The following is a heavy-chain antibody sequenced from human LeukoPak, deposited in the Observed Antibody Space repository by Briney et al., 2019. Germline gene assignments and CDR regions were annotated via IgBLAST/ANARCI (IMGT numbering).Heavy chain of an antibody. Sequence: PSQTLSLTCTVSGGSISSGGYYWSWIRQHPGKGLEWIGYIYYSESTYYNPSLKSQVTISVDTSKNQFSLRLSSVTAADTAVYYCARADTPPYCSGGSCYSMVQYYFDYWGQGTLVTVSS. D-gene: IGHD2-15*01. CDR1: GGSISSGGYY. CDR3: ARADTPPYCSGGSCYSMVQYYFDY. J-gene: IGHJ4*02. V-gene: IGHV4-31*01. CDR2: IYYSEST.